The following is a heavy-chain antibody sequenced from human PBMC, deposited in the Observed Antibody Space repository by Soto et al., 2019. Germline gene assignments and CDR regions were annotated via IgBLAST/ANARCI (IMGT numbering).Heavy chain of an antibody. CDR1: GGSISSSSYY. D-gene: IGHD3-3*01. CDR3: RLWSGYYENFYYFVEV. V-gene: IGHV4-39*01. Sequence: SETLSLTCTVPGGSISSSSYYWGWIRQPPGRGLEWIGSIYYSGGTYYNPSLRSRVTISVDTSKNQFSLTLSSVTAADTAVYYSRLWSGYYENFYYFVEVWRK. J-gene: IGHJ6*03. CDR2: IYYSGGT.